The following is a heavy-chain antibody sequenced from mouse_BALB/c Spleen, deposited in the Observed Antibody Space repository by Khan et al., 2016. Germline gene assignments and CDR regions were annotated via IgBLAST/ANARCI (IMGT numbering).Heavy chain of an antibody. CDR2: ILPGSINS. D-gene: IGHD2-5*01. Sequence: QVQLKQSGAELMKPGASVKISCKATGYTFSSHWIEWVKQRPGHGLEWIGEILPGSINSNYNEKFKGKATFTSDSSSNTAYMQLSSLTSEDSAVYYCARVYNNYGLYAMDYWGQGTSVTVSS. CDR1: GYTFSSHW. CDR3: ARVYNNYGLYAMDY. V-gene: IGHV1-9*01. J-gene: IGHJ4*01.